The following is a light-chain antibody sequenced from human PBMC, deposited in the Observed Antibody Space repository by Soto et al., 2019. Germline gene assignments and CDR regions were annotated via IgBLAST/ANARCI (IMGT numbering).Light chain of an antibody. CDR2: AAS. CDR1: QRITTY. CDR3: QQCCSPQWT. V-gene: IGKV1-39*01. J-gene: IGKJ1*01. Sequence: DIQLTQSPSSLSASVGDRVTITCRASQRITTYLNWYQQKPGKVPKLLIYAASRLQSGVPSRFSGSGAGTDFTLTISSLQPEDFASYYCQQCCSPQWTFGQGTKVE.